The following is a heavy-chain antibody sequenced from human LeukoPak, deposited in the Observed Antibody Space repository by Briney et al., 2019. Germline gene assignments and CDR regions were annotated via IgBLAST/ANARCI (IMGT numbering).Heavy chain of an antibody. CDR1: GYSISSGYY. CDR3: ARRGVVPAAMLGAFWYFDL. Sequence: SETLSLTCAVSGYSISSGYYWGWIRQPPGKGLEWIGSIYHSGSTYYNPSLKSRVTISVDTSKNQFSLKLSSVTAADTAVYYCARRGVVPAAMLGAFWYFDLWGRGTLVTVSS. J-gene: IGHJ2*01. V-gene: IGHV4-38-2*01. CDR2: IYHSGST. D-gene: IGHD2-2*01.